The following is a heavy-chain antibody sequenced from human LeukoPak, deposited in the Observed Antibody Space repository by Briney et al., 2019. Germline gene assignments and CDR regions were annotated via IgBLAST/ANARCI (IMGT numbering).Heavy chain of an antibody. CDR1: GGSFSGYY. CDR3: ARAAHSGSLAPFDY. CDR2: VYTSGST. D-gene: IGHD1-26*01. Sequence: PSETLSLACVVYGGSFSGYYWSWIRQPAGKGLEWIGRVYTSGSTNYNPSLKSRVTMSIDTSKNQFSLKLSSVTAADTAVYYCARAAHSGSLAPFDYWGQGTLVTVSS. V-gene: IGHV4-59*10. J-gene: IGHJ4*02.